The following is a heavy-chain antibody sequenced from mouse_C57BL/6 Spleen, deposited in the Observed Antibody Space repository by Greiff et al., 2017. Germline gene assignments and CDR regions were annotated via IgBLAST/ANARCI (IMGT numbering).Heavy chain of an antibody. D-gene: IGHD2-4*01. J-gene: IGHJ3*01. CDR3: ARRDSAY. V-gene: IGHV1-42*01. CDR1: GYSFTGYY. Sequence: VQLQQSGPELVKPGASVKISCKASGYSFTGYYMNWVKQSPEKSLEWIGEINPSTGGTTYNQKFKAKATLTVDKSSSTAYMQLKSLTSEDSAVYYCARRDSAYWGQGTLVTVSA. CDR2: INPSTGGT.